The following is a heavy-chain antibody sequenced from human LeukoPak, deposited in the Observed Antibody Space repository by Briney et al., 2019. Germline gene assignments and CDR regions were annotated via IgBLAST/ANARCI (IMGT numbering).Heavy chain of an antibody. CDR2: ISGSGDTT. V-gene: IGHV3-23*01. CDR3: ARQDYYDSSGYCDY. D-gene: IGHD3-22*01. CDR1: GFTFSSYA. J-gene: IGHJ4*02. Sequence: GGSLRLSCAASGFTFSSYAMSWVRQAPGKGLEWVSSISGSGDTTYYADSVQGRFTISRDNAKNSLYLQMNSLRAEDTAVYYCARQDYYDSSGYCDYWGQGTLVTVSS.